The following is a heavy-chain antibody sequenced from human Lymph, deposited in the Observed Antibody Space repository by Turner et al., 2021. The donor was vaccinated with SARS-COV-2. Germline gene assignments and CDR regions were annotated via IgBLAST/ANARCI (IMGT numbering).Heavy chain of an antibody. CDR2: ISISSSTI. Sequence: EVQLVESGGGWVQPGGSLRLDCAASGFTFSSYSMNWVRQAPGKGLEWVSYISISSSTIYYADSVKGRFTISRDNAKNSLYLQMNSLRDEDTAVYYCARDRGGYGAYYYGMDVWGQGTTVTVSS. V-gene: IGHV3-48*02. J-gene: IGHJ6*02. D-gene: IGHD2-15*01. CDR3: ARDRGGYGAYYYGMDV. CDR1: GFTFSSYS.